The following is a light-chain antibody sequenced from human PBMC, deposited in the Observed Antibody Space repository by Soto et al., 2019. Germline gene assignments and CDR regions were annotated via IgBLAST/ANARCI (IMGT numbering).Light chain of an antibody. Sequence: VLTQSPATLSLSPGERATLSCRASQSVNIYLDWYQQKSGQAPRLLIYDASKRATGIPARFSGSGSGTDFTLTISSLEPEDFGVYYCQQRSNLVTFGGGTKVEIK. CDR3: QQRSNLVT. CDR2: DAS. CDR1: QSVNIY. V-gene: IGKV3-11*01. J-gene: IGKJ4*01.